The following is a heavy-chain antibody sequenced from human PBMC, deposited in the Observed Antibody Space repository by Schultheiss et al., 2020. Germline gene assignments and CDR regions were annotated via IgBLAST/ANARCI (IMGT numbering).Heavy chain of an antibody. CDR3: ARDMTLDYYDSSGYPAVGYFDY. D-gene: IGHD3-22*01. V-gene: IGHV3-48*02. Sequence: GESLKISCAASGFTFSSYAMSWVRQAPGKGLEWVSYISSSSSTIYYADSVKGRFTISRDNAKNSLYLQMNSLRDEDTAVYYCARDMTLDYYDSSGYPAVGYFDYWGQGTLVTVSS. CDR1: GFTFSSYA. CDR2: ISSSSSTI. J-gene: IGHJ4*02.